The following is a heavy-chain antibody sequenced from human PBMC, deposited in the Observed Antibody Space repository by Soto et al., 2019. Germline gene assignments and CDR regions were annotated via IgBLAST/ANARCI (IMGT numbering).Heavy chain of an antibody. J-gene: IGHJ6*02. D-gene: IGHD5-18*01. CDR3: ARPLYSYGEDLLYYYYGMDV. V-gene: IGHV3-33*01. CDR2: IWYDGSNK. CDR1: GFTFSSYG. Sequence: GGSLRLSCAASGFTFSSYGMHWVRQAPGKGLEWVAVIWYDGSNKYYADSVKGRYTISRDNSKNTLYLQMNSLRAEDTAVYYCARPLYSYGEDLLYYYYGMDVWGQGTTVTVSS.